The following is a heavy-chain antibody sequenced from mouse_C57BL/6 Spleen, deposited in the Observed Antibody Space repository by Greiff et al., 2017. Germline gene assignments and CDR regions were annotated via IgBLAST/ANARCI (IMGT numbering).Heavy chain of an antibody. CDR1: GYTFTSYW. V-gene: IGHV1-50*01. CDR3: ARKAWFAY. CDR2: SDPSDSYT. Sequence: QVQLQQPGAELVKPGASVKLSCKASGYTFTSYWMQWVKQRPGQGLEWIGESDPSDSYTNYNQKFKGKAALTVDTSSSPAYMQLSSLTSEDSAVYYCARKAWFAYWGQGTLVTVSA. J-gene: IGHJ3*01.